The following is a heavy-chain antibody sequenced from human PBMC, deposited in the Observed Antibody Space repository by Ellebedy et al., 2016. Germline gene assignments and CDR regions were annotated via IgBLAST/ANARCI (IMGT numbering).Heavy chain of an antibody. CDR2: IGTAGDT. Sequence: GGSLRLXXAASGFTFSSYDMHWVRQATGKGLEWVSAIGTAGDTYYPGSVKGRFTISRENAKNSLYLQMNSLRAEDTAVYYCARVEMGSGGNYGMDVWGQGTTVTVSS. J-gene: IGHJ6*02. CDR3: ARVEMGSGGNYGMDV. CDR1: GFTFSSYD. D-gene: IGHD2-15*01. V-gene: IGHV3-13*01.